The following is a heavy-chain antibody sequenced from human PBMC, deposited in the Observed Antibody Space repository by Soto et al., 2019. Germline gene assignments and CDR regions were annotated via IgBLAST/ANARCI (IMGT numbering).Heavy chain of an antibody. CDR1: GFTFSNAW. J-gene: IGHJ4*02. CDR3: TNVYFDY. Sequence: EVQLVESGGGLVKPGGSLRLCCTASGFTFSNAWMTWVRQAPGKGLEWVGRIKTNADGGTTDYAAPVKGRFAISRDDSENTLYLQMNSLKTEDTAVYYCTNVYFDYWGQGTLVTVSS. V-gene: IGHV3-15*01. CDR2: IKTNADGGTT.